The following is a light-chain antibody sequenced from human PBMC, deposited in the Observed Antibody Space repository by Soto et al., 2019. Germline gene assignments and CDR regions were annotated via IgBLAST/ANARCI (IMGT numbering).Light chain of an antibody. CDR2: GVS. CDR3: QQYGTSPRT. J-gene: IGKJ1*01. V-gene: IGKV3-20*01. Sequence: EIVLTQSPGTLSLSPGERATLSCRASQSVSSSYLAWYQQKLGQAPRLLIYGVSNRATGIPDRFSGSGSGTDFNLTISRLESEDLAVYYCQQYGTSPRTFGQGTKVEIK. CDR1: QSVSSSY.